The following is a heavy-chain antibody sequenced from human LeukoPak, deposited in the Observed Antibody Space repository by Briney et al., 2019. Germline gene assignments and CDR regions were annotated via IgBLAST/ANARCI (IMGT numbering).Heavy chain of an antibody. CDR3: AKIHYYDSSGYYRFDY. CDR1: GFTFSSYG. D-gene: IGHD3-22*01. J-gene: IGHJ4*02. CDR2: ISGSGGST. V-gene: IGHV3-23*01. Sequence: GGSLRLSCAASGFTFSSYGMSWVRQAPGKGLEWVSAISGSGGSTYYADSVKGRLTISRDNSKNTLYLQMNSLRAEDTAVYYCAKIHYYDSSGYYRFDYWGQGTLVTVSS.